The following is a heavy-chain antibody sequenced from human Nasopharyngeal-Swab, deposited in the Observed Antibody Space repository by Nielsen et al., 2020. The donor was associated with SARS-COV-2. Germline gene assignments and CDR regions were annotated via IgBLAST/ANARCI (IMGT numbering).Heavy chain of an antibody. CDR1: GFTFSDYY. Sequence: GESLNISCAASGFTFSDYYIRWIRQAPGKGLEWVSYISSRSSYTYYADSVKGRFTISRDNSKNTLYLQMNSLRAEDTAVYYCAKCMSIAVAFDYWGQGTLVTVSS. CDR2: ISSRSSYT. V-gene: IGHV3-11*03. CDR3: AKCMSIAVAFDY. J-gene: IGHJ4*02. D-gene: IGHD6-19*01.